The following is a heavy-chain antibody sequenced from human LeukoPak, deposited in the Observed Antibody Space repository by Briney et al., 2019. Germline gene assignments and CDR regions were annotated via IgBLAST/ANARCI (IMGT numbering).Heavy chain of an antibody. Sequence: PGRSLRLSCAASGFTFSSYAMSWVRQAPGKGLEWVSAISGSGGSTYYADSVKGRFTISRDNSKNTLYLQMNSPRAEDTAVYYCAKETLDYSNVGSYFDYWGQGTLVTVSS. V-gene: IGHV3-23*01. D-gene: IGHD4-11*01. CDR1: GFTFSSYA. CDR2: ISGSGGST. J-gene: IGHJ4*02. CDR3: AKETLDYSNVGSYFDY.